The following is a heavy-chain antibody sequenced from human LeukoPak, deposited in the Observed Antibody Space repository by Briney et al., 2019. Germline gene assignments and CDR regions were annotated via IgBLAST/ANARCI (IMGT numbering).Heavy chain of an antibody. CDR3: ARIRGYSYGIDY. Sequence: SGGSLRLSCASSGFTFSDYYMSWIRQAPGKGLESVSYISGSSSYTNYADSVKGRFTISRDNAKNSLYLQMNSLRAEDTAVYYCARIRGYSYGIDYWGQGTLVTVSS. V-gene: IGHV3-11*03. CDR2: ISGSSSYT. D-gene: IGHD5-18*01. CDR1: GFTFSDYY. J-gene: IGHJ4*02.